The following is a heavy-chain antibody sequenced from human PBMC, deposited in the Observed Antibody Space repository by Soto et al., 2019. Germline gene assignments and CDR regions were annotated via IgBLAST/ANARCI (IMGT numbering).Heavy chain of an antibody. V-gene: IGHV3-23*01. CDR2: ISGSGDST. J-gene: IGHJ4*02. D-gene: IGHD6-19*01. Sequence: EVQLLESGGGLVQPGGSLRLSCAASGFTFSTYAMNWVRQAPGKGLEWVSGISGSGDSTYYADSVKGRFTVSSDNYKTTLYLHMTSLSGDDTAKLYCTKESSSGWSFDYWGQGPLATLSP. CDR1: GFTFSTYA. CDR3: TKESSSGWSFDY.